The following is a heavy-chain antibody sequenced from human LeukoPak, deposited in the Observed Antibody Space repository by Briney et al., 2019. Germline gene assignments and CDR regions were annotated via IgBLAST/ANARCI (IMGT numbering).Heavy chain of an antibody. CDR1: GFTFSSYW. V-gene: IGHV3-7*01. CDR2: IRQDESEN. J-gene: IGHJ3*02. CDR3: ARAAATHYDSSGYYPDAFDI. D-gene: IGHD3-22*01. Sequence: GGSLRLSCAASGFTFSSYWMSWVRQAPGKGLEWVANIRQDESENYYVDSVKGRFTISRDNAKNSLYLQMNSLRAEDTAVYYCARAAATHYDSSGYYPDAFDIWGQRTMVSDSS.